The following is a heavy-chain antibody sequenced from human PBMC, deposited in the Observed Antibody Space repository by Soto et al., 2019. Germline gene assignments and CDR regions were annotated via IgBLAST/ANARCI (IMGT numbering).Heavy chain of an antibody. Sequence: EVQLVESGGGLVQPGGSLRLSCAASGFTFSSYWMSWVRQAPGKGLEWVANIKQDGSEKYYVDSVKGRFTISRDNAKNSLYMQMNSLRAEDTAVYYCASYDFWSGYYNPIDYWGQGTLVTVSS. J-gene: IGHJ4*02. V-gene: IGHV3-7*01. CDR2: IKQDGSEK. D-gene: IGHD3-3*01. CDR1: GFTFSSYW. CDR3: ASYDFWSGYYNPIDY.